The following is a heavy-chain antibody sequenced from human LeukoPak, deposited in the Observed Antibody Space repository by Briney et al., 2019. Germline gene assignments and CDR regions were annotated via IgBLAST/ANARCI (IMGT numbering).Heavy chain of an antibody. CDR2: ISGSGVAT. Sequence: VGSQRLSCAASGFTFSSYAVSWVRQAPGKGLEWVSSISGSGVATYSADSVKGRFAISRDNSKNTLYLQMNSLRAEDTAVYYCAKDWGYSSSQGYYFDYWGQGTVVPVSS. CDR3: AKDWGYSSSQGYYFDY. D-gene: IGHD6-13*01. V-gene: IGHV3-23*01. CDR1: GFTFSSYA. J-gene: IGHJ4*02.